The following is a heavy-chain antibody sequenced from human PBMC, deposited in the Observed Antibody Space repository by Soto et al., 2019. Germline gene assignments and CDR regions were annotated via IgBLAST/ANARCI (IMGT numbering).Heavy chain of an antibody. J-gene: IGHJ5*02. D-gene: IGHD3-22*01. CDR2: IYHSGST. CDR3: ARGPYDSSGYSLVYNWFAP. CDR1: GGSISSSNW. V-gene: IGHV4-4*02. Sequence: SENLSLNCAVSGGSISSSNWWSWVRQPPGKRLEWIGEIYHSGSTNYNPSLKSRVTISVDKSKNQFSLKLSSVTAADTAVYHCARGPYDSSGYSLVYNWFAPWGQGTLVTVS.